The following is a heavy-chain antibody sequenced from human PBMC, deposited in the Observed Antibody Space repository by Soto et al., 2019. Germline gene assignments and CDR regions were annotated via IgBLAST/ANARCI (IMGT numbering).Heavy chain of an antibody. D-gene: IGHD7-27*01. J-gene: IGHJ5*02. CDR1: GTSLNSGTNS. CDR3: GGDWGRYWFDP. CDR2: IYGIGNT. V-gene: IGHV4-61*01. Sequence: PSETLSLTCTGSGTSLNSGTNSWNWVRQPPGKALEWIGYIYGIGNTKYNPSLKSRVTISQDTSNNQVSLKMNSVTATDTAMYYCGGDWGRYWFDPWGQGILVTICS.